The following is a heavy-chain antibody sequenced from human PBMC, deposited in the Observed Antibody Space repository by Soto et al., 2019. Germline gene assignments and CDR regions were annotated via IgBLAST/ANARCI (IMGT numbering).Heavy chain of an antibody. CDR3: TRERFDP. CDR1: GFTFSNYW. V-gene: IGHV3-74*01. CDR2: IKTDGSST. Sequence: EVQLVESGGGLVQPGGSLRLSCAASGFTFSNYWMHWVRQAPGKGLVWVSRIKTDGSSTNYADSVKGRFTSSRDNAKNTLYLQMNSLRVEDTAVYFCTRERFDPWGQGTLVTVSS. J-gene: IGHJ5*02.